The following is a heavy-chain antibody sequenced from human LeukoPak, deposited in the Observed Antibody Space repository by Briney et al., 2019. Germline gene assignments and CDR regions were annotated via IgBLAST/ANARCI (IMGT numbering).Heavy chain of an antibody. CDR3: ARDGAGYGGNSGNWFDP. CDR1: GYTFTRYD. J-gene: IGHJ5*02. D-gene: IGHD4-23*01. Sequence: ASVKVSCKASGYTFTRYDINWVRQSTGQGLEWMGWMNPNSGNTGYAQKFQGRVTMTRNTSRSTAYMELSSLRSEDTAVYYCARDGAGYGGNSGNWFDPWGRGTLVTVSS. CDR2: MNPNSGNT. V-gene: IGHV1-8*01.